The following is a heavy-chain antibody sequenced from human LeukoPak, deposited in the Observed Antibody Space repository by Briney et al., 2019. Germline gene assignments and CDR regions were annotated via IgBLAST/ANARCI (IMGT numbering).Heavy chain of an antibody. CDR2: IKQDGSEK. CDR3: AKHARRGPHWFDP. V-gene: IGHV3-7*01. CDR1: GFTFSSYW. Sequence: PGGSLRLSCAASGFTFSSYWMSWVRQAPGKGLEWVANIKQDGSEKYYVDSVKGRFTISRDNAKNSLYLQMNSLRAEDTAVYYCAKHARRGPHWFDPWGQGTLVTVSS. J-gene: IGHJ5*02. D-gene: IGHD2-8*01.